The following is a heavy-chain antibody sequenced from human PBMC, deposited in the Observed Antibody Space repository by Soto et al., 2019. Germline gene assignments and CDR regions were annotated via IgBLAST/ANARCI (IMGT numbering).Heavy chain of an antibody. Sequence: QVQLQESGPGLVKPSETLSLTCTVSGGSISSYYWSWIRQPPGKGLEWIGYIYYSGRTNYNPSLKSRVTISVDTSKNQFSLKLSSVTAADTAVYYCARAGVYYYDSSGYFWFDYWGQGTLVTVSS. CDR2: IYYSGRT. D-gene: IGHD3-22*01. CDR1: GGSISSYY. V-gene: IGHV4-59*01. CDR3: ARAGVYYYDSSGYFWFDY. J-gene: IGHJ4*02.